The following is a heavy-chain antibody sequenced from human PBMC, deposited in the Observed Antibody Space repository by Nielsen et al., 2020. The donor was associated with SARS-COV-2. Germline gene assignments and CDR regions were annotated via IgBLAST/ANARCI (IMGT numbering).Heavy chain of an antibody. J-gene: IGHJ4*02. CDR3: ATDLGLDY. V-gene: IGHV1-24*01. CDR1: GYTFTGYY. CDR2: FDPEDGET. Sequence: ASVKVSCKASGYTFTGYYMHWVRQAPGKGLEWMGGFDPEDGETIYAQKFQGRVTMTEDTSTDTAYMELSSLRSEDTAVYYCATDLGLDYWGQGTLVTVSP.